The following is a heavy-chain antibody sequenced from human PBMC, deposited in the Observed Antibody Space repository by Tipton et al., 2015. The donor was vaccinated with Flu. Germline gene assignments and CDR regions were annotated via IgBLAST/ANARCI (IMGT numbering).Heavy chain of an antibody. CDR1: GGSISSGHW. J-gene: IGHJ4*02. D-gene: IGHD6-19*01. Sequence: TLSLTCVVSGGSISSGHWWSWVRQPPGKGLEWIGEIYDSERTNYNPSLRSRVTISVDKSKNQFSLKLRSVTAADTAVYYCAREGRWLGRIDYWGQGTLVTVSS. V-gene: IGHV4-4*02. CDR2: IYDSERT. CDR3: AREGRWLGRIDY.